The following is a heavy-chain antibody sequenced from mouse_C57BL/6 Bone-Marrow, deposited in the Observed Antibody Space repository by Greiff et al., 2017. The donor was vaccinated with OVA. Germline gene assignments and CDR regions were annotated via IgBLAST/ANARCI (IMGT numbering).Heavy chain of an antibody. Sequence: EVHLVESGGGLVQPGGSLKLSCAASGFTFSDYYMYWVRQTPEKRLEWVAYISNGGGSTYYPDTVKGRFTISRDNAKNTLYLQMSRLKSEDTAMYYCARNSFTTTVGVDYWGQGTSVTVSS. J-gene: IGHJ4*01. D-gene: IGHD1-1*01. V-gene: IGHV5-12*01. CDR3: ARNSFTTTVGVDY. CDR1: GFTFSDYY. CDR2: ISNGGGST.